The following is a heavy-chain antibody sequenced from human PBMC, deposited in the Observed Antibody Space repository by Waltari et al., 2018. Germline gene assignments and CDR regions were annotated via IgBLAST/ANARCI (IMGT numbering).Heavy chain of an antibody. D-gene: IGHD3-22*01. CDR2: IRYDGSLK. J-gene: IGHJ4*02. CDR1: GFTFNTYA. CDR3: AKDGDYYDTSGSGSFFDY. Sequence: QVQLVVSGGGVVYPGGSLRLSGATSGFTFNTYAMHWVRQAPGKGLEWVAFIRYDGSLKLYADSVKGRFTISRDASKNTLDLQMSSLRPEDTAVYYCAKDGDYYDTSGSGSFFDYWGQGTLVTVSS. V-gene: IGHV3-30*02.